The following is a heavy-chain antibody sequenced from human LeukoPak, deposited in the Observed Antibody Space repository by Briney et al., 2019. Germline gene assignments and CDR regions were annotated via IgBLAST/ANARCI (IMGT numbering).Heavy chain of an antibody. V-gene: IGHV3-33*01. J-gene: IGHJ6*02. CDR1: GFTFSSYG. CDR2: IWYDGSNK. CDR3: ARDEWALQDYYYYGMDV. D-gene: IGHD2-8*01. Sequence: GRSLRLSCAASGFTFSSYGMHWVHQAPGKGLEWVAVIWYDGSNKYYADSVKGRFTISRDNSKNTLYLQMNSLRAEDTAVYYCARDEWALQDYYYYGMDVWGQGTTVTVSS.